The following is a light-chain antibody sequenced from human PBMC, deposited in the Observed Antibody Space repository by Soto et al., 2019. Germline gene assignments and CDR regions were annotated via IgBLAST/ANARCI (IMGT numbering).Light chain of an antibody. CDR3: ATWDDSLSAHVV. CDR1: SSNIGTNY. Sequence: QSVLTQPPSASGTPGQRVTISWSGSSSNIGTNYVYWYQQVPGTAPKLLIYRNNQRPSGVPDRFSGSKSGTSASLAISGLRSEDEADYYCATWDDSLSAHVVFGGGTKLTVL. CDR2: RNN. V-gene: IGLV1-47*01. J-gene: IGLJ2*01.